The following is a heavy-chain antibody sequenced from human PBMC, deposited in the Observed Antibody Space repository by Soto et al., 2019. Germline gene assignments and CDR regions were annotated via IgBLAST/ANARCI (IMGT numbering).Heavy chain of an antibody. J-gene: IGHJ5*02. Sequence: ASGKGACKSSGGTFSIYAITWVRQSPGQWLEWMGGVIPIFCTANYAKKLHGRVTITADKSTSTAYMELSSLRSEDTAAYYCARDTDMVRGDDGWFDPWRQGT. D-gene: IGHD3-10*01. CDR3: ARDTDMVRGDDGWFDP. CDR1: GGTFSIYA. CDR2: VIPIFCTA. V-gene: IGHV1-69*06.